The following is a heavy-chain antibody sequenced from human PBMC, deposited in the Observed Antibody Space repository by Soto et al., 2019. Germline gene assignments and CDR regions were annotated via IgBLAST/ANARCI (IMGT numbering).Heavy chain of an antibody. CDR3: ARDHKGGYYYYGMDV. Sequence: EVQLVESGGGLVQPGGSLRLSRAASGFTFSSYEMNWVRQAPGKGLEGVSYISSSGSTIYYADSVKGRFTISRDNAKNSLYLQMNSLRAEDTAVYYCARDHKGGYYYYGMDVWGQGTTVTVSS. V-gene: IGHV3-48*03. CDR1: GFTFSSYE. CDR2: ISSSGSTI. J-gene: IGHJ6*02.